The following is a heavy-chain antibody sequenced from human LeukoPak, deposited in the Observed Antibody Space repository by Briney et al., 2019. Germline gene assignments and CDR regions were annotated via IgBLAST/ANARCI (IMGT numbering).Heavy chain of an antibody. V-gene: IGHV3-33*01. D-gene: IGHD3-22*01. CDR2: IWYDGSNK. Sequence: GGSLRLSCAASGFTFSSYGMHWVRQAPGKGLEWVAVIWYDGSNKYYADSVKGRFTISRDNSKNTLYLQMNSLRAEDTAVYYCARGVPYYDSSGYISWGQGTLVTVSS. CDR1: GFTFSSYG. J-gene: IGHJ5*02. CDR3: ARGVPYYDSSGYIS.